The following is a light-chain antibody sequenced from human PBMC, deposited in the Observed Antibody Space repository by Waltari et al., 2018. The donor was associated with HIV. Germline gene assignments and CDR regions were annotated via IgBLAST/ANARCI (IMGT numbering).Light chain of an antibody. Sequence: EIVLTQSPGTLSLSPGERAALSCRASQSVTSNYLPWYQQKPGRAPRLLISGASNRASGIPDRFSGSGAGTDFTLTSSRLEPEDFAVYYCQQYGTSQWTFGRGTKVEI. CDR2: GAS. J-gene: IGKJ1*01. CDR1: QSVTSNY. V-gene: IGKV3-20*01. CDR3: QQYGTSQWT.